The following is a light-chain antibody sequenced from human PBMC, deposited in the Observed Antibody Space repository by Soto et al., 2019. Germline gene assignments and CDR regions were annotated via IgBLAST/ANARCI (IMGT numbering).Light chain of an antibody. CDR2: DVS. J-gene: IGLJ1*01. CDR3: SAYTTSIALYV. V-gene: IGLV2-14*02. Sequence: QSALTQPASVSGSPGQSITISCTGTSSDVGSYNLVSWYQQHPGKAPKLIIYDVSNRPSGVSNRFSGSKSGSTASLTISGLQAEDEADYYCSAYTTSIALYVFGAGTKVTVL. CDR1: SSDVGSYNL.